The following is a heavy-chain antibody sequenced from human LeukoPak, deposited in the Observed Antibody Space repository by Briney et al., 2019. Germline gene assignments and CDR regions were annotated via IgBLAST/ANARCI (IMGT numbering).Heavy chain of an antibody. Sequence: GGSLRLSCVASGSTFSSYGMHWVRQAPGKGLECVAFIQYDGSNKYYTDSVKGRFTISRDNSKNTLYLQMNSLRPEDTAVYYCAKITIFGVGIDYWGQGTLVTVSS. CDR1: GSTFSSYG. D-gene: IGHD3-3*01. V-gene: IGHV3-30*02. CDR2: IQYDGSNK. CDR3: AKITIFGVGIDY. J-gene: IGHJ4*02.